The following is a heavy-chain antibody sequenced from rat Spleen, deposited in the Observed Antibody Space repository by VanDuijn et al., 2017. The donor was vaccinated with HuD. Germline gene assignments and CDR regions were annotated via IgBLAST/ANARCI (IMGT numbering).Heavy chain of an antibody. CDR3: AKRGWYYFDY. J-gene: IGHJ2*01. CDR1: GFTFSSFV. V-gene: IGHV5-25*01. Sequence: EVQLVESGGGLVQPGRSLKLSCAASGFTFSSFVMAWVRQAPKKGLEWVASITSGGSNTYYPDSVKGRFTISRDNAKSTLYLQMDSLRSEDTATYYWAKRGWYYFDYWGQGVMVTVSS. CDR2: ITSGGSNT.